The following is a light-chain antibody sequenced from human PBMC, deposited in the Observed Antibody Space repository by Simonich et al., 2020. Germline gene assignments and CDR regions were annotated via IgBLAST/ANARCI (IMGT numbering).Light chain of an antibody. Sequence: QSALTQPASVSGSPGQSITISCTGTSSDVGGYNLVSWYQQHPGKAPKLMIYEGSKRSSGVSNRFSGSKSGNTASLTISGLQAEDEADYYCCSYAGSSTVVFGGGTKLTVL. J-gene: IGLJ2*01. CDR3: CSYAGSSTVV. CDR2: EGS. CDR1: SSDVGGYNL. V-gene: IGLV2-23*01.